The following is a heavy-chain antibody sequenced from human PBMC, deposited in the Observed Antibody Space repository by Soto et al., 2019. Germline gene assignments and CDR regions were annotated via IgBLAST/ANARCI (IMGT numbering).Heavy chain of an antibody. V-gene: IGHV3-9*01. CDR1: GFPFDDYA. CDR2: ISWNSGSI. Sequence: GGSLRLSCAASGFPFDDYAMHWVRQAPGKGLEWVSGISWNSGSIGYADSVKGRFTISRDNAKNSLYLQMNSLRAEDTALYYCAKGRQQLVLNYFDYWGQGTLVTVSS. J-gene: IGHJ4*02. CDR3: AKGRQQLVLNYFDY. D-gene: IGHD6-13*01.